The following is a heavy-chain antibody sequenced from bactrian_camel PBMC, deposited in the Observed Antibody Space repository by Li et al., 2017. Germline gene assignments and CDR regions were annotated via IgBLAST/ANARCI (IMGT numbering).Heavy chain of an antibody. CDR1: GFTLDDSD. CDR2: IDSAGST. V-gene: IGHV3S55*01. J-gene: IGHJ6*01. CDR3: AATVPSAYCSLSQDRFAY. Sequence: HVQLVESGGGSVQAGETLKLSCLFSGFTLDDSDMGWYRQIPGNECELIATIDSAGSTYYAESVKGRFTVSRDNDKKTLYLQMNSLKPEDTGMYFCAATVPSAYCSLSQDRFAYWGQGTQVTVS. D-gene: IGHD3*01.